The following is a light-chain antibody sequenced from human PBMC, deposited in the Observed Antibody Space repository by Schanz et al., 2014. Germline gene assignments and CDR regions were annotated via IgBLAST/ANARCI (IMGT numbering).Light chain of an antibody. CDR3: QQANSSPLT. J-gene: IGKJ4*01. V-gene: IGKV1-5*03. Sequence: DIQMTQSPSTLSASVGDRVTITCRASQSASRWVAWYQQKPGKAPNLLIYETSILESGVQSRFSGSGSGTEFTLTISSLQPDDFATYYCQQANSSPLTFGGGTKVEI. CDR1: QSASRW. CDR2: ETS.